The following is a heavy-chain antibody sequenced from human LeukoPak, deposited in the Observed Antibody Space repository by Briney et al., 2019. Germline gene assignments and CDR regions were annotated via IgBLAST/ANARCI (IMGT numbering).Heavy chain of an antibody. J-gene: IGHJ4*02. CDR2: IKQDGSEK. D-gene: IGHD5-18*01. V-gene: IGHV3-7*01. CDR1: GFTFSRYS. CDR3: ARRPDTAMVDFDY. Sequence: PGGSLRLSCAASGFTFSRYSMNWVRQAPGKGLEWVANIKQDGSEKYYVDSVKGRFTISRDDAKNSLYLQMNSLRAEDTAVYYCARRPDTAMVDFDYWGQRTLVTVSS.